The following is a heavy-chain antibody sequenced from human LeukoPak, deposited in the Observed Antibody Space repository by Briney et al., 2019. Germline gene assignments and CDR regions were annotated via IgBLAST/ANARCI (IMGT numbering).Heavy chain of an antibody. V-gene: IGHV3-21*01. CDR2: ISSSSYI. CDR3: ARVRYYYGSGSYYPLDY. CDR1: GFTFSSYS. Sequence: GGSLRLSCAASGFTFSSYSMNWVRQAPGKGLEWVSSISSSSYIYYADSVKGRFAISRDNAKNSLYLQMNSLRAEDTAVYYCARVRYYYGSGSYYPLDYWGQGTLVTVSS. D-gene: IGHD3-10*01. J-gene: IGHJ4*02.